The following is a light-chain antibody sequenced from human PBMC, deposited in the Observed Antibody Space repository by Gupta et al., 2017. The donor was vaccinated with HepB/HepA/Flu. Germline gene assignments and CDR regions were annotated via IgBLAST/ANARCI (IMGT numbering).Light chain of an antibody. CDR1: QSIRSW. CDR3: QHEYSSSRT. Sequence: DIQMTQSPSTLSASVGDRVTITCRASQSIRSWLAWYQQKPGKAPKLLIYKASTLESGVPSRFSGSGSETEFTLTISSLQPDDFATYYCQHEYSSSRTFGQGTKVEIK. CDR2: KAS. V-gene: IGKV1-5*03. J-gene: IGKJ1*01.